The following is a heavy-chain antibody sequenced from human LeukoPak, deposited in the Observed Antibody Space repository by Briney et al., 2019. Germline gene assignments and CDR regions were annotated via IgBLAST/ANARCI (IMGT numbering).Heavy chain of an antibody. CDR3: AKDGSSGYNDYFDY. CDR1: GFTFSSYV. CDR2: ISRGGGST. J-gene: IGHJ4*02. D-gene: IGHD6-19*01. V-gene: IGHV3-23*01. Sequence: GGSLRLSCAASGFTFSSYVMTWVRQAPGKGLEWVSAISRGGGSTYYADSVKGRFTMSRDDSKSTLDLQMNSLRAEDTAVYYCAKDGSSGYNDYFDYWGQGILVTVSS.